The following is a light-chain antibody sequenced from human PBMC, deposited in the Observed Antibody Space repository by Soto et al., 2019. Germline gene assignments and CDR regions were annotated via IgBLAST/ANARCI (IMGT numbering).Light chain of an antibody. CDR1: QRLLHSNGYNY. V-gene: IGKV2-28*01. CDR2: LGS. J-gene: IGKJ1*01. Sequence: MTQSSLSLPVTPGEPASISCRPIQRLLHSNGYNYLAWYRQKQGQSQQXLIFLGSNRDCGVPDRFSGSGSHTDFTMKIGIVEDEDGGVYGGMDGLLIITTFCQGTKV. CDR3: MDGLLIITT.